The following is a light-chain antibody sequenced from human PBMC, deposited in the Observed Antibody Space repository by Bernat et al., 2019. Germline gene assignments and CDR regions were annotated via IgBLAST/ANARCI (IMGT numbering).Light chain of an antibody. Sequence: QSALTQPASVSGSPGQSITISCTGTSGDVGHYNLVSWYQQHPAKAPKLIIYEVNKRPSGVSYRFSASKSGNTASLTISGLQAEDEAAYYCCSYTTSHTLVFGGGTKLTVL. CDR1: SGDVGHYNL. V-gene: IGLV2-23*02. J-gene: IGLJ3*02. CDR3: CSYTTSHTLV. CDR2: EVN.